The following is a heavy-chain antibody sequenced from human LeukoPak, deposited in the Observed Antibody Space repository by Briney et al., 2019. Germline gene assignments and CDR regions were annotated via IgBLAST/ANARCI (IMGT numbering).Heavy chain of an antibody. J-gene: IGHJ4*02. CDR2: IYSGGDT. V-gene: IGHV3-53*05. CDR3: AKGRGLSYDYGVDY. Sequence: GGSLRLSCAASGFTVISNYMSWVRQAPGKGLEWVSVIYSGGDTYYADSVKGRFSISRDNAKNSLYLQMNSLRAEDTALYYCAKGRGLSYDYGVDYWGQGTLVTVSS. CDR1: GFTVISNY. D-gene: IGHD4-17*01.